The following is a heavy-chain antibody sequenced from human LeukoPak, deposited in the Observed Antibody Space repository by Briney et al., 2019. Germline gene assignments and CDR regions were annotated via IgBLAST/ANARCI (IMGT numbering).Heavy chain of an antibody. J-gene: IGHJ5*02. CDR1: GYTFTGYY. V-gene: IGHV1-2*02. CDR2: INLNTGGT. D-gene: IGHD2-2*01. CDR3: ARALVPAAQRLSS. Sequence: GASVTVSFTASGYTFTGYYLYWVRQAPGQGNEWMGLINLNTGGTNYAQKFHGRVTMTRDTSNSKAYMELTRLRSDDRAVFYCARALVPAAQRLSSWGQGTLVTVSS.